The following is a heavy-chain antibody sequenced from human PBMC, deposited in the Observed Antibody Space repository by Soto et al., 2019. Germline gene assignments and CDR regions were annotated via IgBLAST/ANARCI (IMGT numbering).Heavy chain of an antibody. J-gene: IGHJ5*02. Sequence: SGGSLRLSCAASGFTVSSYVMHWVRQAPGKGLEWVAVISYDGSNKYYADSVKGRFTISRDNSKNTLYLQMNSLRAEDTAVYYCAKERVVGATTANRFDPWGQGTLVTVSS. CDR1: GFTVSSYV. CDR2: ISYDGSNK. CDR3: AKERVVGATTANRFDP. D-gene: IGHD1-26*01. V-gene: IGHV3-30*18.